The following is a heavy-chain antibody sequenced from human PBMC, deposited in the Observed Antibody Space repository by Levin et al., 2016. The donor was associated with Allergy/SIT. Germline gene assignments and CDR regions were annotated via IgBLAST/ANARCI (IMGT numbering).Heavy chain of an antibody. J-gene: IGHJ6*02. CDR2: IIPIFGTA. Sequence: WVRQAPGQGLEWMGGIIPIFGTANYAQKFQGRVTITADESTSTAYMELSSLRSEDTAVYYCARTTVDRITMVRGVIIKNYYYYGMDVWGQGTTVTVSS. CDR3: ARTTVDRITMVRGVIIKNYYYYGMDV. V-gene: IGHV1-69*01. D-gene: IGHD3-10*01.